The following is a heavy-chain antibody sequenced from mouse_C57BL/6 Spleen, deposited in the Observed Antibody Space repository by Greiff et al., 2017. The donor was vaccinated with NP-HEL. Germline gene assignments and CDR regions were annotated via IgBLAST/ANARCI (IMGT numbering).Heavy chain of an antibody. CDR1: GFTFSSYT. D-gene: IGHD1-1*01. J-gene: IGHJ3*01. Sequence: DVMLVESGGGLVKPGGSLKLSCAASGFTFSSYTMSWVRQTPEKRLEWVATISGGGGNTYYPDSVKGRFTISRDNAKNTLYLQRSSLRSEDTALYYCARRYGSSYDGFAYWGQRTLVTVSA. V-gene: IGHV5-9*01. CDR2: ISGGGGNT. CDR3: ARRYGSSYDGFAY.